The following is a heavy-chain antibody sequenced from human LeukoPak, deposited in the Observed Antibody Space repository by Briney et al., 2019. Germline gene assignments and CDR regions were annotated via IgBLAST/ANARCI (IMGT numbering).Heavy chain of an antibody. CDR3: ARPYSGSYPGFDY. CDR2: IYHSGST. CDR1: GYSISSGYY. J-gene: IGHJ4*02. Sequence: SETLSLTCTVSGYSISSGYYWGWIRQPPGKGLEWIGSIYHSGSTYYNPSLKSRVTISVDTSKNQFSLKLSSVTAADTAVYYCARPYSGSYPGFDYWGQGTLVTVSS. V-gene: IGHV4-38-2*02. D-gene: IGHD1-26*01.